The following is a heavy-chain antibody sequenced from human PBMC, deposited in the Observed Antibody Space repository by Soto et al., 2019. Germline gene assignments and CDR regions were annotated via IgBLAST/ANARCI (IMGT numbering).Heavy chain of an antibody. D-gene: IGHD1-20*01. J-gene: IGHJ5*02. Sequence: QVQLQESGPGLVKPSQTLSLTCTVSGGSISSGGYYWSWIRQHPGKGLEWIGYIYYSGSTYYNPSLKSRVTISVDTSKNQFSLKLSSVTAADTAVYYCARVWRSNWNDVSWFDPWGQGTLVTVSS. CDR1: GGSISSGGYY. CDR3: ARVWRSNWNDVSWFDP. V-gene: IGHV4-31*03. CDR2: IYYSGST.